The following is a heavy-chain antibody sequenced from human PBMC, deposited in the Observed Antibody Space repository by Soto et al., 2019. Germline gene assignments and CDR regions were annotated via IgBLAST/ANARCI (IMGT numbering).Heavy chain of an antibody. Sequence: QVQLVESGGGVVQPGRSLRLSCAASGFTFSSYGMHWVRQAPGKGLEWVAVISYDGSNKYYADSVKGRFTISRDNSKNTLYLQMNSLRAEEKAVYYCAKNGGDIVVVPAAIDFDYWGQGTLVTVSS. D-gene: IGHD2-2*02. CDR3: AKNGGDIVVVPAAIDFDY. CDR2: ISYDGSNK. J-gene: IGHJ4*02. V-gene: IGHV3-30*18. CDR1: GFTFSSYG.